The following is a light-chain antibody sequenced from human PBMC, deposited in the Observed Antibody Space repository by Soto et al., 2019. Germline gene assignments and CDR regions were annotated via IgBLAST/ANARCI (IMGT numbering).Light chain of an antibody. V-gene: IGKV1-5*01. CDR1: QSLNSL. J-gene: IGKJ1*01. CDR3: QKYNSYSSWT. CDR2: DAS. Sequence: DIQMSQSPSTLSASVGDRVTITCRASQSLNSLLAWYQQKPGRAPKLLIYDASTLESGVPSRFSGSGSGTEFTLTISRLQPDDFATYYCQKYNSYSSWTFGQGTKVEI.